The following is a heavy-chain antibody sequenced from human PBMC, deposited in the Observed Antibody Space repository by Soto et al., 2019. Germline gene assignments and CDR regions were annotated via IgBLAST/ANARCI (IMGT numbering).Heavy chain of an antibody. Sequence: GSLRLSCAASGFPSWDYDMSWIRQAPGKGLEWVSYISRSGNTMYYGDYVKGRFTISRDNAENSVFLQVISLRAEDTAVYYCVREGRSSTSCNTGCAFDIWGQGTMVTVSS. CDR2: ISRSGNTM. D-gene: IGHD2-2*02. V-gene: IGHV3-11*01. J-gene: IGHJ3*02. CDR3: VREGRSSTSCNTGCAFDI. CDR1: GFPSWDYD.